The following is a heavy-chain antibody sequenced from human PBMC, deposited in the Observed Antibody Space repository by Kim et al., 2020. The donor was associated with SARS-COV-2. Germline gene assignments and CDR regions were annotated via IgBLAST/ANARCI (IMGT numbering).Heavy chain of an antibody. Sequence: KRYSPYLKSRLTITKDTSKNQVVLTMTNMDPVDTATYYCAHSGVRGPFDYWGQGTLVTVSS. D-gene: IGHD3-10*01. V-gene: IGHV2-5*01. CDR2: K. J-gene: IGHJ4*02. CDR3: AHSGVRGPFDY.